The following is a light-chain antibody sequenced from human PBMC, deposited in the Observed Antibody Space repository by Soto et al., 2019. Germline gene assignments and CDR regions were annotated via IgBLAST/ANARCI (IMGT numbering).Light chain of an antibody. Sequence: EIVLTQSPATLSLSPGERATLSCRASQGVSSYLAWYQQKPGQAPRLLIYDASNRATGIPARFSGSGPGTDLTLTISSLEPEDFAVYYCQQRSNWPPITFGQGTRLEIK. V-gene: IGKV3D-11*01. CDR2: DAS. CDR1: QGVSSY. J-gene: IGKJ5*01. CDR3: QQRSNWPPIT.